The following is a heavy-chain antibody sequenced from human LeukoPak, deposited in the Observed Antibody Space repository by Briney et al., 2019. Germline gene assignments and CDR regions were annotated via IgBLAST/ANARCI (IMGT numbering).Heavy chain of an antibody. V-gene: IGHV3-74*01. CDR3: VRVLSGSWDWFDP. CDR1: GFTFDDYA. J-gene: IGHJ5*02. Sequence: PGRSLRLSCAASGFTFDDYAMHWVRQAPGKGLEWVSRINPDGSTTTYADSVKGRFTISRDNAKNTVYLQMNSLRAEDTALYHCVRVLSGSWDWFDPWGQGTLVTVSS. D-gene: IGHD3-22*01. CDR2: INPDGSTT.